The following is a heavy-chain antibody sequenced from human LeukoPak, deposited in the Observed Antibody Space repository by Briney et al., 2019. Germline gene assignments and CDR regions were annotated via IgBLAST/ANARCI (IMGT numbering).Heavy chain of an antibody. CDR1: GYTFSSYY. J-gene: IGHJ5*02. CDR3: ARDVGITGTTIWFDP. V-gene: IGHV1-46*01. D-gene: IGHD1-7*01. Sequence: GASVKVSCKASGYTFSSYYMHWVRQAPGQGLEWMGIINPSGGTTSYAQKFQGRVTMTRDTSTSTVYMELSSLRSEDTAVYYCARDVGITGTTIWFDPWGQGTLVIVSS. CDR2: INPSGGTT.